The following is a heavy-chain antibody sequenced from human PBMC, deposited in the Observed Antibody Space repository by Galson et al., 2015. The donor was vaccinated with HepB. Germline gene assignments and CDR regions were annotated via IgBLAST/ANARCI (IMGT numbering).Heavy chain of an antibody. J-gene: IGHJ4*01. D-gene: IGHD3-10*01. V-gene: IGHV3-30*18. CDR1: GFSFSTYA. CDR2: LSSDGNNK. CDR3: AKGVIGIPSSFLFDF. Sequence: SLRLSCAASGFSFSTYAMHWVRQAPGKGLEWVAVLSSDGNNKYYADSVKGRFTISRDNSNNMFYLQVNGLGADDTAVYYCAKGVIGIPSSFLFDFWGHGTLVTVSS.